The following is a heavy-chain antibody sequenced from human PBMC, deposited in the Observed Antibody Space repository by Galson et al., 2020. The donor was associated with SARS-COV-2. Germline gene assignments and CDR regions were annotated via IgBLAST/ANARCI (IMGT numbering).Heavy chain of an antibody. Sequence: SGPTLVKPTQTLTLTCPFSGFSLSTSGMSVRWIRQPPEKALEWLARIDWDDDKYYSTSLKTRLTISKDTSKNQVVLTMTNMDPVDAATYYCARLGRSSSGWYAASYFDYWGQGTLVTVSS. V-gene: IGHV2-70*11. CDR2: IDWDDDK. CDR3: ARLGRSSSGWYAASYFDY. CDR1: GFSLSTSGMS. J-gene: IGHJ4*02. D-gene: IGHD6-19*01.